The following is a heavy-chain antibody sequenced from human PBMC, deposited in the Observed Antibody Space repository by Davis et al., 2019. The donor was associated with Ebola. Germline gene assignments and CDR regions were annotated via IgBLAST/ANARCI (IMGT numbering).Heavy chain of an antibody. CDR2: IYNGGST. D-gene: IGHD3-10*01. CDR1: VFTVSSNY. Sequence: GESLKISCAASVFTVSSNYMSWVRQAPGKGLEWVSVIYNGGSTYYADSVKGRFTISRVNSKNTLYLQMNSLRAEDTAVYYCAKALRGMVQGVIGMWGQGTLVTVSS. V-gene: IGHV3-53*01. J-gene: IGHJ4*02. CDR3: AKALRGMVQGVIGM.